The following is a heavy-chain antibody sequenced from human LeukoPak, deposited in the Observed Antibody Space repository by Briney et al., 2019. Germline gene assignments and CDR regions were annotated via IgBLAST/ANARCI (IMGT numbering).Heavy chain of an antibody. CDR2: ISGSGDST. V-gene: IGHV3-23*01. CDR3: AKGRYCSSTGCHYFSDN. J-gene: IGHJ4*02. D-gene: IGHD2-2*01. CDR1: GFTFSSHA. Sequence: PGRSLRLSCTASGFTFSSHAMSWVRQAPGKGLDWFSAISGSGDSTYHADSVKGRFNISRDNSKNTLYLQMNSLRAEDTAVYYCAKGRYCSSTGCHYFSDNWGQGTLDTLSS.